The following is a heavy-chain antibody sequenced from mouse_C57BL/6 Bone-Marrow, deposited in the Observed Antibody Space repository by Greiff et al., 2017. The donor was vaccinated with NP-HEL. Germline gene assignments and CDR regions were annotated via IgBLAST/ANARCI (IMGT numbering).Heavy chain of an antibody. V-gene: IGHV1-74*01. J-gene: IGHJ2*01. Sequence: QVQLQQPGAELVKPGASVKVSCKASGYTFTSYWMHWVKQRPGQGLEWIGRIHPSDSDTNYNQKFKGKATLTVAKSSSTAYMQLSSLTSEDSAVYYCAIPGLYYYGSSYYFDYWGQGTTLTVSS. CDR3: AIPGLYYYGSSYYFDY. CDR2: IHPSDSDT. D-gene: IGHD1-1*01. CDR1: GYTFTSYW.